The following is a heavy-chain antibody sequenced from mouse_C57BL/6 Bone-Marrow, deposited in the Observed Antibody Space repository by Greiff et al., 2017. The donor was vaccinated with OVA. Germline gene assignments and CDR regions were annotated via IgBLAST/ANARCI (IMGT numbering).Heavy chain of an antibody. D-gene: IGHD1-1*01. J-gene: IGHJ2*01. V-gene: IGHV2-9-1*01. CDR3: ARTRKYYGSSYSRFDY. CDR1: GFSLTSYA. Sequence: QVQLQQSGPGLVAPSQSLSITCTVSGFSLTSYAISWVRQPPGTGLEWLGVIWTGGGTNYNSALKSRLSISKDNSKSQVFLKMNSLQPDDTARYYWARTRKYYGSSYSRFDYWGQGTTLTVSS. CDR2: IWTGGGT.